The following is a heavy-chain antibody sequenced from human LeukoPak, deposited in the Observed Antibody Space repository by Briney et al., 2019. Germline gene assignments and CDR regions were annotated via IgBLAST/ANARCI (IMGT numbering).Heavy chain of an antibody. CDR2: IYDSLST. CDR3: ARRSWYVDY. D-gene: IGHD6-13*01. CDR1: GGSMSTYY. J-gene: IGHJ4*02. V-gene: IGHV4-59*01. Sequence: PSETLSLTCTVSGGSMSTYYWSWIRQPPRKGLEWIGYIYDSLSTDYNPSLKSRVTISVDMSKNQFSLKLTSVTAADTAVYYCARRSWYVDYWGQGTLVTVSS.